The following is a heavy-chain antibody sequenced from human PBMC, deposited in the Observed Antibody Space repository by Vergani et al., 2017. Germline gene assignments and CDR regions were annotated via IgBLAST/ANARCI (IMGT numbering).Heavy chain of an antibody. J-gene: IGHJ4*02. CDR1: GYTFTSYD. V-gene: IGHV1-8*01. CDR3: VRRHPYYYGSGSYNDY. D-gene: IGHD3-10*01. Sequence: QVQLVQSGAEVKKPGASVKVSCKASGYTFTSYDINWVRQATGQGLEWMGWMNPNSGNTGYAQKFQGRVTMTRNTSISTAYMELSSLRSEDTAVYYCVRRHPYYYGSGSYNDYWGQGTLVTVSS. CDR2: MNPNSGNT.